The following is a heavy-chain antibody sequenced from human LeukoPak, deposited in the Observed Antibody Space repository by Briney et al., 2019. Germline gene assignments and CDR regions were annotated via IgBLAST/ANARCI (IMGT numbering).Heavy chain of an antibody. Sequence: ASVKVSCKASGYTFTSHTMHWVRQAPGQRLEWMGWINAANANTKYSQKFQGRVTITRDTSASTAYMELSSLRSEDTAEYYCARETAVTQNDAFDIWGQGTMVTVSS. J-gene: IGHJ3*02. CDR2: INAANANT. CDR3: ARETAVTQNDAFDI. D-gene: IGHD4-17*01. V-gene: IGHV1-3*01. CDR1: GYTFTSHT.